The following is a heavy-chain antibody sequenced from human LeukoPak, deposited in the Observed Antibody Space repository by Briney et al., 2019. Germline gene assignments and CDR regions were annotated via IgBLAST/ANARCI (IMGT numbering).Heavy chain of an antibody. Sequence: GGSLRLSCAASGFTFSSYWVSWVRQAPGKGLEWVANIKQDGSEKYYVDSVKGRFTISRDNAKNSLYLQMNSLRAEDTAVYYCARETQGRGSSWYPYYYYGMDVWGQGTTVTVSS. CDR2: IKQDGSEK. V-gene: IGHV3-7*03. D-gene: IGHD6-13*01. CDR1: GFTFSSYW. CDR3: ARETQGRGSSWYPYYYYGMDV. J-gene: IGHJ6*02.